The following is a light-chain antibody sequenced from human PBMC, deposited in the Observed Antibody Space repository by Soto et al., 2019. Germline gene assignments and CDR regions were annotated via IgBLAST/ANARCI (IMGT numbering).Light chain of an antibody. CDR2: AAS. V-gene: IGKV1-17*03. CDR1: QGISKY. J-gene: IGKJ1*01. Sequence: DIQMTQSPSAMSASVGDRVTITCRASQGISKYLAWFQQRPGKVPRRLVYAASSLQSGVPSIFSGSGSGTEFTLTISSLQPEDFGTYYCLQHTSYPWTFGQGTKVDIK. CDR3: LQHTSYPWT.